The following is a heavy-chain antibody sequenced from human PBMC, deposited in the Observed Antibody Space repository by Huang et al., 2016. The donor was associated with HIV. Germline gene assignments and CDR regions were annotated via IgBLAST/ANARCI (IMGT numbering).Heavy chain of an antibody. CDR2: FFYDGNT. Sequence: QLQLQESGPGLVKPSETLSLTCTVSDGSISSSSYYWGWIRQPPGKGLEWIATFFYDGNTYYTPSLKSRVTISVDTSKNQFSLNLSSVTAADTAVYYCAAMVRGVISYFDYWGQGTLVTVSS. D-gene: IGHD3-10*01. J-gene: IGHJ4*02. V-gene: IGHV4-39*01. CDR3: AAMVRGVISYFDY. CDR1: DGSISSSSYY.